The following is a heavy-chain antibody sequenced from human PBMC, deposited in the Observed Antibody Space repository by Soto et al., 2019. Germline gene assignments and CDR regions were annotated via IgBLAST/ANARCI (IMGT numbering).Heavy chain of an antibody. J-gene: IGHJ6*02. CDR3: ARVPNYDFWSGYYGMDV. Sequence: SETLSLTCTVSGGSISSGGYYWSWIRQHPGKGLEWIGYTYYSGSTYYNPSLKSRVTISVDTSKNQFSLKLSSVTAADTAVYYCARVPNYDFWSGYYGMDVWGQGTTVTVSS. CDR2: TYYSGST. D-gene: IGHD3-3*01. CDR1: GGSISSGGYY. V-gene: IGHV4-31*03.